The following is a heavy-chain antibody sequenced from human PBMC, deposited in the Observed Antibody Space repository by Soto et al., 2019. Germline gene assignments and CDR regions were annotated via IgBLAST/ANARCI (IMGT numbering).Heavy chain of an antibody. D-gene: IGHD3-22*01. V-gene: IGHV4-59*01. CDR3: ARVDSSGSYFDS. J-gene: IGHJ4*02. Sequence: PSETLSLTCTVSGGSISSYYWIWIRQPPGKGLEWIAYIYYTGSTNYNPSLKSRVTLSADTSKNQFSLKLSSVTAADTAMYYCARVDSSGSYFDSWGQGTLVTVSS. CDR1: GGSISSYY. CDR2: IYYTGST.